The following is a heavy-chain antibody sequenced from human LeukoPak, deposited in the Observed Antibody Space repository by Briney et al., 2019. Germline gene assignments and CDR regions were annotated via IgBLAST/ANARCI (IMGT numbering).Heavy chain of an antibody. J-gene: IGHJ4*02. D-gene: IGHD1/OR15-1a*01. CDR1: GGSISSSSYY. Sequence: SETLSLTCTVSGGSISSSSYYWGWIRQPPGKGLEWIGTIYYSGSTFSNPSFRSRVTISVDTSQNQFSLKLSSVTAADTAVYYCARRLRRTRYFDYWGQGTLVSVPS. CDR3: ARRLRRTRYFDY. V-gene: IGHV4-39*01. CDR2: IYYSGST.